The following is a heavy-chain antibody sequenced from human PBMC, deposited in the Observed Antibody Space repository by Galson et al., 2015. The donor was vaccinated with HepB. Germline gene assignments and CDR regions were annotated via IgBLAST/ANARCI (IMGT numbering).Heavy chain of an antibody. J-gene: IGHJ4*02. CDR2: IYWDDNE. CDR3: AHINLGSDSSGCGTPIGFFDY. V-gene: IGHV2-5*02. CDR1: GFSLSTSGVG. D-gene: IGHD3-22*01. Sequence: PALVTPTQTLTLTSTFSGFSLSTSGVGVGLIGQPPGKPLVWLGPIYWDDNEHSRPSLKHRHTITKDTSKTQVVLTMTNMNPVDTATYYCAHINLGSDSSGCGTPIGFFDYWGQGTLVTVSS.